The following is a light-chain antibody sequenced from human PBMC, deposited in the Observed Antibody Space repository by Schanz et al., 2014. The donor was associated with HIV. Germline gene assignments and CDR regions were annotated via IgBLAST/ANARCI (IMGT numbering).Light chain of an antibody. CDR3: QQYSTYSPT. Sequence: DIQMTQPPSTLSASVGDRVSISCRASQSVSTWLAWYQQKPGKAPRLLIYEASNLESGVPSRFSGSGSGTEFTLTINSLQPDDFATYYCQQYSTYSPTFGQGTKV. CDR2: EAS. J-gene: IGKJ1*01. CDR1: QSVSTW. V-gene: IGKV1-5*01.